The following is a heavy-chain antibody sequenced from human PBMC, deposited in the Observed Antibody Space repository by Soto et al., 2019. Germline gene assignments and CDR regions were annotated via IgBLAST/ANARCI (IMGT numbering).Heavy chain of an antibody. CDR2: ISAYNGNT. V-gene: IGHV1-18*03. CDR1: GYTFTSYG. Sequence: GSVKVSRKGSGYTFTSYGISWVRQALGQGFEWMGCISAYNGNTNYAQKLQGRVTMTTDTSTSTAYMELRSLRSDNMALFYCARGGWVAAAYFDDWGQGTLVTVSS. J-gene: IGHJ4*02. CDR3: ARGGWVAAAYFDD. D-gene: IGHD6-13*01.